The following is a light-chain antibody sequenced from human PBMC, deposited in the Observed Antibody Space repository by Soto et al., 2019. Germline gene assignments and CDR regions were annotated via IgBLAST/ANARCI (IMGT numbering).Light chain of an antibody. Sequence: QSVLTQPPSVSGAPGQRVTISCTGRSSNIGAGYDVHWYQQLPGTAPKLLIYGINNRPSGVPDRFSGSKSGTSASLAITGLQAEYEADYYCQSYDRSLSAHYVFGTGTKLTVL. CDR3: QSYDRSLSAHYV. V-gene: IGLV1-40*01. CDR1: SSNIGAGYD. J-gene: IGLJ1*01. CDR2: GIN.